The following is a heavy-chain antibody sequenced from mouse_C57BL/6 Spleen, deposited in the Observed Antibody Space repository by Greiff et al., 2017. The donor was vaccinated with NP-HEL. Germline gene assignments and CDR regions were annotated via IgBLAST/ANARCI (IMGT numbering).Heavy chain of an antibody. CDR2: IDPSDSYT. D-gene: IGHD1-1*01. CDR1: GYTFTSYW. Sequence: QVQLQQPGAELVLPGASVKLSCKASGYTFTSYWLHWVKQRPGPGLAWIGEIDPSDSYTNYNQKFKGKSTLTVDKSSSTAYMQLSSLTSEDSAVYYCASGRGAVVEGYFDVWGTGTTVTVSS. V-gene: IGHV1-69*01. CDR3: ASGRGAVVEGYFDV. J-gene: IGHJ1*03.